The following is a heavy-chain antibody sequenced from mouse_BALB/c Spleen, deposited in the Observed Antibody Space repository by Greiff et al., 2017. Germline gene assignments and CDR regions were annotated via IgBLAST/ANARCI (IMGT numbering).Heavy chain of an antibody. Sequence: EVKLVESGPDLVKPSQSLSLTCTVSGYSITSGYIWHLIRQLPGNKLEWMGYIHYSGSTNYNPSLKSRISITRDTSKNHFFLQLNSVTTEDTATYYCATSLYHVLAYWGQGTLVTVSA. CDR1: GYSITSGYI. J-gene: IGHJ3*01. CDR3: ATSLYHVLAY. CDR2: IHYSGST. V-gene: IGHV3-1*02. D-gene: IGHD6-1*01.